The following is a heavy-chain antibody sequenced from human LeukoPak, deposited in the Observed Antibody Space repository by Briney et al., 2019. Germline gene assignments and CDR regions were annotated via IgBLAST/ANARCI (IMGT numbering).Heavy chain of an antibody. CDR3: VRGRYDSSAKGAFDI. V-gene: IGHV1-69*01. CDR1: GGTFNNYA. J-gene: IGHJ3*02. CDR2: IIPIFGTA. Sequence: ASVKVSCKASGGTFNNYAINWVRQAPGQGLEWMGGIIPIFGTANYAQKFQGRVTITADESTSTAYMELSSLRSEDTAVYYCVRGRYDSSAKGAFDIWGQGTMVTVSS. D-gene: IGHD3-22*01.